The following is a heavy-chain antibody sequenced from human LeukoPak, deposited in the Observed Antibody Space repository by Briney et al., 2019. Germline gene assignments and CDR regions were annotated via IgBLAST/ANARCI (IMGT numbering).Heavy chain of an antibody. Sequence: GGSLRLSCTVSGLTVSSNSMSWVRQAPGKGLEWVSFIYSGGNTHYSDSVKGRFTISRDNSKNTLFLQMNSLRPEDTAVYYCAKSNGYCSTSSCSEDYFYYYMDVWGKGTTVTISS. V-gene: IGHV3-53*05. CDR3: AKSNGYCSTSSCSEDYFYYYMDV. D-gene: IGHD2-2*01. CDR2: IYSGGNT. CDR1: GLTVSSNS. J-gene: IGHJ6*03.